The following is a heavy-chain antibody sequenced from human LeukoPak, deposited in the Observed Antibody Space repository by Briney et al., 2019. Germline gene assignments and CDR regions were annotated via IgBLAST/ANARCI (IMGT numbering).Heavy chain of an antibody. V-gene: IGHV3-48*01. CDR2: ISGHSTTI. Sequence: GGSLRLSCAASGFTFSSYPMNWLRQAPGKGLEWVPYISGHSTTIYYAGSVKGRFTISRDNAKNSLYLQLNSLRAEDTAVYYCARVAGSSGVYFDYWGLGTLVTVSS. CDR3: ARVAGSSGVYFDY. J-gene: IGHJ4*02. D-gene: IGHD3-10*01. CDR1: GFTFSSYP.